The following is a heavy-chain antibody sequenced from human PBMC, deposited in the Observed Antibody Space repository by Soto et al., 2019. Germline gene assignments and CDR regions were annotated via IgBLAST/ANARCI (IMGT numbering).Heavy chain of an antibody. D-gene: IGHD5-12*01. J-gene: IGHJ6*02. Sequence: GGSLRLSCAASGITFSSYGMHWVRQAPGKGLEWVAVISYDGSNKYYADSVKGRFTISRDNSKNTLYLQMNSLRAEDTAVYYCAKDERLYYYYGMDVWGQGTTVTVSS. V-gene: IGHV3-30*18. CDR2: ISYDGSNK. CDR3: AKDERLYYYYGMDV. CDR1: GITFSSYG.